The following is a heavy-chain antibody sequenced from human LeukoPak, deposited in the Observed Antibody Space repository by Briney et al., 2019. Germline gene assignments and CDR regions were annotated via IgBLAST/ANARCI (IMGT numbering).Heavy chain of an antibody. J-gene: IGHJ4*02. V-gene: IGHV3-53*04. Sequence: GGSLRLSCAAFGFTVSSNYMSWVRQAPGKGLEWVSVIYSGGSTYYADSVKGRFTISRHNSKNTLYLQMNSLRAEDTAVYYCARVSNSYTYYFDYWGQGTLVTVSS. CDR3: ARVSNSYTYYFDY. D-gene: IGHD2-2*02. CDR1: GFTVSSNY. CDR2: IYSGGST.